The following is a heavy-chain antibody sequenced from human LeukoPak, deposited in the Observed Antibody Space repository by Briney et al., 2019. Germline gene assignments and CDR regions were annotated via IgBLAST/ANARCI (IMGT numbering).Heavy chain of an antibody. CDR3: AKPFLTTSSSWFDY. Sequence: GGSLRLCCAASGFTFSSYWMYWVRQAPGKGLVWVSRINSDGSSTNYADSVKGRFTISRDNAKNTLYLHMNSLRAEDTAVYYCAKPFLTTSSSWFDYWGQGTLVTVSS. CDR1: GFTFSSYW. V-gene: IGHV3-74*01. J-gene: IGHJ4*02. CDR2: INSDGSST. D-gene: IGHD6-13*01.